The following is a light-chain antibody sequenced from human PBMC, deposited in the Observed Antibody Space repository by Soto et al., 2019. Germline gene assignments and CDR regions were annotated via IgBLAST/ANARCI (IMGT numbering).Light chain of an antibody. J-gene: IGKJ5*01. CDR3: HRYGYGSDS. V-gene: IGKV3-20*01. CDR1: ETVTSRY. Sequence: EIVLTQSPGTLSLSPGERATLSCRASETVTSRYLAWYQQKPGQAPRLLIYAASSRATGIPDRFSGSGSGTVFTLTISRLEPEDAAVYYCHRYGYGSDSFGQGTRLEIK. CDR2: AAS.